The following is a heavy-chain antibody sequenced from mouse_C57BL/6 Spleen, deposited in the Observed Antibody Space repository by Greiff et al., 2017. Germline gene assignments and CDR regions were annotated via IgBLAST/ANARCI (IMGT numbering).Heavy chain of an antibody. J-gene: IGHJ3*01. CDR1: GYTFTSYW. D-gene: IGHD2-3*01. V-gene: IGHV1-52*01. CDR3: ARYDGYYGGFAD. CDR2: IDPSDSET. Sequence: QVQLQQPGAELVRPGSSVKLSCKASGYTFTSYWMHWVKQRPIQGLEWIGNIDPSDSETHYNQKFKDKATLTVDKSSSTAYMQLSSLTSEDSAVYYCARYDGYYGGFADWGQGTLVTVSA.